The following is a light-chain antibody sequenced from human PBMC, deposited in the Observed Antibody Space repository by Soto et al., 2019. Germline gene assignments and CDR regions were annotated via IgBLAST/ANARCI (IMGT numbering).Light chain of an antibody. J-gene: IGKJ1*01. Sequence: EIVLTQSPGTLSLSPGERATLSCRASQSVTTSYLAWYQQKPGQAPRLLMYGASRRATGIPDRFSGSGSGTDFTLTISRLEPEDFAVYYCQQYGSSPRTFGQGTKVDNK. CDR1: QSVTTSY. CDR2: GAS. CDR3: QQYGSSPRT. V-gene: IGKV3-20*01.